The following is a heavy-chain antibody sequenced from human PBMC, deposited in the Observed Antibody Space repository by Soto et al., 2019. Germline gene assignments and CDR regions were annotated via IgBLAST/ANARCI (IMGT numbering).Heavy chain of an antibody. D-gene: IGHD1-1*01. CDR1: GFTFSSSA. CDR2: ISFSSSSS. V-gene: IGHV3-23*01. J-gene: IGHJ4*02. Sequence: PGGSLRLSCAASGFTFSSSAVSWVRQAPGKGLEWVSAISFSSSSSHYADPVKGRFTISRDNSKNTLYLQMNSLRAEDTAVYYCAKEISWNYYFDYWGQGAVVTVSS. CDR3: AKEISWNYYFDY.